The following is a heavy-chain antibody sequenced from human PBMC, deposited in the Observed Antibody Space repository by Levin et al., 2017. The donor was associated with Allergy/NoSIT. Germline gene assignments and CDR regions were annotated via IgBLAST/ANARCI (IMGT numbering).Heavy chain of an antibody. V-gene: IGHV1-18*01. CDR2: ITPYTGNT. D-gene: IGHD3-9*01. J-gene: IGHJ5*02. CDR3: ARDMTGTTNDRNWFDP. Sequence: GASVKVSCKASGYSFSNYGINWVRQAPGQGLEWMGWITPYTGNTNYAQKFQGRVTMTTDSSTSTAYLELRSLMSDDTAVYYWARDMTGTTNDRNWFDPWGQGTLVTVSS. CDR1: GYSFSNYG.